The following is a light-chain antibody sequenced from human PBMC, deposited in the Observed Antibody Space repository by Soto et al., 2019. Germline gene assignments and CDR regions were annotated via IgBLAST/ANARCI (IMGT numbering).Light chain of an antibody. Sequence: EIVLTQSPATVSLSPGERATLSCRASQSVSRYLAWYQQKSGQAPRLLIYDASNRATGIPARFSGSGSGTDFTLTISSLEPEDFAVYYCQQRSNWPITFGQGTRLEIK. J-gene: IGKJ5*01. CDR2: DAS. CDR3: QQRSNWPIT. CDR1: QSVSRY. V-gene: IGKV3-11*01.